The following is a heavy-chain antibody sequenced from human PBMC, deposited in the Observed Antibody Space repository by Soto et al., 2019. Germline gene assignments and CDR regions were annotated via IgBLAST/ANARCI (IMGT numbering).Heavy chain of an antibody. CDR1: GYTFTSYG. V-gene: IGHV1-18*01. D-gene: IGHD6-13*01. CDR3: AREAAAGYLNWFDP. J-gene: IGHJ5*02. Sequence: GASVKVSCKASGYTFTSYGITWVRQAPGQGLEWMGWISAYNGNTNYAQKLQGRVTMTTYTSTSTAYMELRSLRSEDTAVYYCAREAAAGYLNWFDPWGQGTLVTVSS. CDR2: ISAYNGNT.